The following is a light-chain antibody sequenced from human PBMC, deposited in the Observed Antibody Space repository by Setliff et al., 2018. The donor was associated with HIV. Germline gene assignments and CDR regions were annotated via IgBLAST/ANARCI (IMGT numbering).Light chain of an antibody. CDR3: SSYTSTSAYV. Sequence: QSALTQPASVSGSPGQSITISCIGTGRDIGGYNYVSWYQQHPGKAPKLIIYGATKRSSGVSNRFSGSKAGTTASLTISGLQAEDEADYYCSSYTSTSAYVFGTGTKVTVL. CDR1: GRDIGGYNY. V-gene: IGLV2-14*03. CDR2: GAT. J-gene: IGLJ1*01.